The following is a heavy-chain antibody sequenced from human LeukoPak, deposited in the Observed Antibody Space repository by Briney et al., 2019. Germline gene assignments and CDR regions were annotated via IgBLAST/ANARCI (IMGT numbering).Heavy chain of an antibody. CDR3: ARQYCSGGSCYEVAGDYFDY. J-gene: IGHJ4*02. V-gene: IGHV4-59*08. CDR2: IYYSGST. CDR1: GGSISSYY. D-gene: IGHD2-15*01. Sequence: PSETLSLTCTVSGGSISSYYWSWIRQPPGKGLEWIGSIYYSGSTYYNPSLKSRVTISVDTSKNQFSLKLSSVTAADTAVYYCARQYCSGGSCYEVAGDYFDYWGQGTLVTVSS.